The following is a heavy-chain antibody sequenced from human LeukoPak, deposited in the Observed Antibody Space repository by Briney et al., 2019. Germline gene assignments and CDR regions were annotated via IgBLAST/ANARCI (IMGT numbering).Heavy chain of an antibody. J-gene: IGHJ3*02. D-gene: IGHD3-9*01. Sequence: PSETLSLTCTVSGGSISSSSYYWGWIRQPPGKGLEWIGSIYYSGSTYYNPSLKSRVTISVDTSKNQFSLKLSSVTAADTAVYYCARDRDVLTYYDILTGYPRPFDAFDIWGQGTMVTVSS. V-gene: IGHV4-39*07. CDR3: ARDRDVLTYYDILTGYPRPFDAFDI. CDR1: GGSISSSSYY. CDR2: IYYSGST.